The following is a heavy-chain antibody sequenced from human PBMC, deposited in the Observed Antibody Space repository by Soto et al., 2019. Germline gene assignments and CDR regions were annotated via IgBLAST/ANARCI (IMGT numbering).Heavy chain of an antibody. D-gene: IGHD5-12*01. CDR1: GFTFSSTW. Sequence: EVQLVESGGGLVQPGASLRLSCAASGFTFSSTWMSWVRQAPGKGLEWVANIKPDASEQYYVDSVKGRFTISRDNAKNSLFLQMDSLGAEDTAMYYCARDASGYGDWGQGTLVTVPS. J-gene: IGHJ4*02. CDR3: ARDASGYGD. V-gene: IGHV3-7*01. CDR2: IKPDASEQ.